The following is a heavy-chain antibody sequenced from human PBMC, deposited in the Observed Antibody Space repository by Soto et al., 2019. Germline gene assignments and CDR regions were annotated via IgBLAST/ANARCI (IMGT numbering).Heavy chain of an antibody. D-gene: IGHD3-3*01. CDR2: ISAYNGNT. Sequence: ASVKVSCKASGYTFTSYVISWVRQAPGQGLEWMGWISAYNGNTNYAQKLQGRVTMTTDTSTSTAYMELRSLRSDDTAVYYCARDSGFLEWGDSYYYYGMDVWGQGTTVTVSS. J-gene: IGHJ6*02. V-gene: IGHV1-18*01. CDR1: GYTFTSYV. CDR3: ARDSGFLEWGDSYYYYGMDV.